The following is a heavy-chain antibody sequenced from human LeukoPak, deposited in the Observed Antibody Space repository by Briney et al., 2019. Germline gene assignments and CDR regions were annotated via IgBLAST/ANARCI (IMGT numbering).Heavy chain of an antibody. CDR1: GGSISSSSYY. CDR3: ARHREKIVVVPAAHPFDY. J-gene: IGHJ4*02. CDR2: IYNSGST. D-gene: IGHD2-2*01. Sequence: TSESLSLTCTVSGGSISSSSYYWGWIRQPPGKGLEWTGNIYNSGSTYYNPSLKSRSTISVETSKNQFFVNISSLTAADAAVYYCARHREKIVVVPAAHPFDYWGQGTLVTVSS. V-gene: IGHV4-39*01.